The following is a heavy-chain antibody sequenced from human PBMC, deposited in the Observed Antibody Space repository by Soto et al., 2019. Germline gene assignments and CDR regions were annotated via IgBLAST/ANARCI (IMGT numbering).Heavy chain of an antibody. J-gene: IGHJ4*02. V-gene: IGHV4-39*01. CDR3: ARLGVYGRPFDY. CDR2: IYYSGST. Sequence: PSETLSLTCTVSGGSISSSSYYWGWIRQPPGKGLEWIGSIYYSGSTYYNPSLKSRVTISVDTSKNQFSLKLSSVTAADTAVYYCARLGVYGRPFDYWGQGTLVTVSS. D-gene: IGHD6-13*01. CDR1: GGSISSSSYY.